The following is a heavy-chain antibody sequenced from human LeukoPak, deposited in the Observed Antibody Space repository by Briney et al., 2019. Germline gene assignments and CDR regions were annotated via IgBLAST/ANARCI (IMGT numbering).Heavy chain of an antibody. J-gene: IGHJ4*02. D-gene: IGHD5-18*01. V-gene: IGHV1-2*02. Sequence: GASVKVSCKASGYTFTGYYMHWVRQAPGQGLEWMGWINPNSGGTNYAQKFQGRVTMTRDTSISTAHMELSRLRSDDTAVYYCAREDGGYSYGYLYYFDYWGQGTLVTVSS. CDR2: INPNSGGT. CDR3: AREDGGYSYGYLYYFDY. CDR1: GYTFTGYY.